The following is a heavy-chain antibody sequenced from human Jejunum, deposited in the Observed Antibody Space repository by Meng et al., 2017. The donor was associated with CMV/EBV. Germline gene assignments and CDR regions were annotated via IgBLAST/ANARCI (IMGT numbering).Heavy chain of an antibody. Sequence: VQLVVRGGGLVKPGGSLSLSCASSGPNFSHQYMSWIRQAPGKGLELISDISSSGDYTNYADSVRGRFTVSRDNAKNSLYLQLNSLRAEDTAPYYCTTVHYYAINYWGQGTLVTVSS. CDR2: ISSSGDYT. J-gene: IGHJ4*02. CDR3: TTVHYYAINY. CDR1: GPNFSHQY. D-gene: IGHD1-26*01. V-gene: IGHV3-11*06.